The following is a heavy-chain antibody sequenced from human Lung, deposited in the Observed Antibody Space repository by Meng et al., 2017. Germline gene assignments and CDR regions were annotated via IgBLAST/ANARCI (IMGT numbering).Heavy chain of an antibody. CDR3: TNDRLNH. D-gene: IGHD1-1*01. CDR1: GFTFTDHW. Sequence: VLVVEVGGGLVPPGGSLRLSCAASGFTFTDHWMHWVRQGPGKGLVWVSRINRDGTKPTYADSVKGRFTISRDNAKNTLYLQMNNLRAEDTAFYYCTNDRLNHWGQGALVTVSS. J-gene: IGHJ1*01. CDR2: INRDGTKP. V-gene: IGHV3-74*01.